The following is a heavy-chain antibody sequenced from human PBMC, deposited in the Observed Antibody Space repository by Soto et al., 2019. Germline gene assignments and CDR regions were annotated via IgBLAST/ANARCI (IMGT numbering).Heavy chain of an antibody. Sequence: RGSLRLSCTDSGFTFSDYAMSWVRQAPGKGLEWVSSISGSGDKTYYADSVEGRFTISRDNSKNTLYLQMNSLRAEDTAVYYCAKYSYYDSGTYWGQGTLVTVSS. D-gene: IGHD3-10*01. CDR2: ISGSGDKT. CDR3: AKYSYYDSGTY. J-gene: IGHJ4*02. V-gene: IGHV3-23*01. CDR1: GFTFSDYA.